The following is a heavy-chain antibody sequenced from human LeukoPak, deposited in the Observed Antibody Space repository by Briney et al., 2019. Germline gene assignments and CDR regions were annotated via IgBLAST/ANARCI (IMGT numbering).Heavy chain of an antibody. D-gene: IGHD6-13*01. V-gene: IGHV3-30-3*01. CDR3: ARDAPSPGAAHGSSYYFDY. CDR2: LSYDGSNE. CDR1: GFTFSSYS. Sequence: GRSLRLSCAASGFTFSSYSMHWVRQAPGKGLEWVAVLSYDGSNEYYTDSVKGRFTISRDNSKNTLLLRMNSLRIEDTAEYYCARDAPSPGAAHGSSYYFDYWGQGTLVTVSS. J-gene: IGHJ4*02.